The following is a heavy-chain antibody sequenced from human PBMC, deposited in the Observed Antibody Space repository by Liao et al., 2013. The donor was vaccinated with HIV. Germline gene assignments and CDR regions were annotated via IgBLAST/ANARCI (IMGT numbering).Heavy chain of an antibody. CDR2: IYYSGST. Sequence: QVQLQESGSGLVKPSETLSLTCTVSGGSISSYYWSWIRQPPGKGLEWIGYIYYSGSTNYNPSLKSRVTISVDTSKNQFSLKLSSVTAADTAVYYCARGIRYGDYPRFSARFDYWGQGTLVTVSS. V-gene: IGHV4-59*12. CDR3: ARGIRYGDYPRFSARFDY. J-gene: IGHJ4*02. CDR1: GGSISSYY. D-gene: IGHD4-17*01.